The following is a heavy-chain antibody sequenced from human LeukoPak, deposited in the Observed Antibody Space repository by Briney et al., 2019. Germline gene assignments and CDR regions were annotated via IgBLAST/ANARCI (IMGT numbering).Heavy chain of an antibody. CDR1: GYTFTGYY. Sequence: GASVKVSCKASGYTFTGYYMRWVRQAPGQGLEWMGWINPNSGGTNYAQKFQGRVTMTRDTSISTAYMELSRLRSDDTAVYYCARRLRFDYYYGMDVWGQGTTVTVSS. J-gene: IGHJ6*02. D-gene: IGHD5-12*01. CDR3: ARRLRFDYYYGMDV. CDR2: INPNSGGT. V-gene: IGHV1-2*02.